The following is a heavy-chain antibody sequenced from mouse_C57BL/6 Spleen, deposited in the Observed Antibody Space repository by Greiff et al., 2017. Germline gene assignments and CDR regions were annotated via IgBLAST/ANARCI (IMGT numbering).Heavy chain of an antibody. D-gene: IGHD1-1*01. CDR3: ARTVVALYYAMDY. J-gene: IGHJ4*01. V-gene: IGHV1-64*01. CDR2: IHPNSGST. CDR1: GYTFTSYW. Sequence: QVHVKQPGAELVKPGASVKLSCKASGYTFTSYWMHWVKQRPGQGLEWIGMIHPNSGSTNYNEKFKSKATLTVDKSSSTAYMQLSSLTSEDSAVYYCARTVVALYYAMDYWGQGTSVTVSS.